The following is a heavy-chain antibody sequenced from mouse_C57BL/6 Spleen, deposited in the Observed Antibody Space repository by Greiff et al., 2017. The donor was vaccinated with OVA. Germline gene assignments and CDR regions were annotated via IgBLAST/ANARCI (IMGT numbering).Heavy chain of an antibody. CDR2: IDPEDGET. V-gene: IGHV14-2*01. CDR3: ARVITTVVATWYFDV. J-gene: IGHJ1*03. D-gene: IGHD1-1*01. CDR1: GFNIKDYY. Sequence: VQLQQSGAELVKPGASVKLSCTASGFNIKDYYMHWVKQRTEQGLEWIGRIDPEDGETKYAPPFPGQATIPANTSSNTAYLQLSLLTSDDTAVYYCARVITTVVATWYFDVWGTGTTVTVSS.